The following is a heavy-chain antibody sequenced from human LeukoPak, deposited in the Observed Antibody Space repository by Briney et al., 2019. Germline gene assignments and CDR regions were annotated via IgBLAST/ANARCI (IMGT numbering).Heavy chain of an antibody. J-gene: IGHJ4*02. CDR2: ISSSSSYI. D-gene: IGHD3-22*01. V-gene: IGHV3-21*01. CDR1: GFTFSSYS. CDR3: ARGIRVSSGPPDY. Sequence: PGGSLRPSCAASGFTFSSYSMNWVRQAPGKGLEWVSSISSSSSYIYYADSVKGRFTISRDNAKNSLYLQMNSLRAEDTAVYYCARGIRVSSGPPDYWGQGTLVTVSS.